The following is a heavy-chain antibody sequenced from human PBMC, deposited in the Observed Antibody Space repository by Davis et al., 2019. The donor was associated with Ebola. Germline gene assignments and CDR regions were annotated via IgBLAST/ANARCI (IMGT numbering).Heavy chain of an antibody. D-gene: IGHD3-22*01. CDR2: ISYDGSNK. CDR1: GFTFSSYG. Sequence: GGSLRLSCAASGFTFSSYGMHWVRQAPGKGLEWVAVISYDGSNKYYADSVKGRFTISRDNSKNTLYLQMNSLRAEDTAVYYCAKEIGYYGMDVWGQGTTVTVSS. CDR3: AKEIGYYGMDV. J-gene: IGHJ6*02. V-gene: IGHV3-30*18.